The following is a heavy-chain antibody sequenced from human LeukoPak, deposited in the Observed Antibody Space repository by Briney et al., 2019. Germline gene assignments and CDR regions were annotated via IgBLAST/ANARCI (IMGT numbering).Heavy chain of an antibody. Sequence: SETLSLTCTVSGGSISSHYWSWIRQPPGKGQEWIGYISYIGSTNYSPSLKSRVTISVDTSKNQFSLRLSSVTAADTAVYYCAGDHLALNALDIWGQGTMVTVSS. J-gene: IGHJ3*02. CDR2: ISYIGST. CDR1: GGSISSHY. CDR3: AGDHLALNALDI. V-gene: IGHV4-59*11.